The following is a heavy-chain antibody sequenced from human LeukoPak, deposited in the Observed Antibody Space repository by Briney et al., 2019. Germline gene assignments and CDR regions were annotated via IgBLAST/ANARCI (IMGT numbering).Heavy chain of an antibody. D-gene: IGHD3-10*01. CDR1: GYTFTGYC. CDR3: ARAHYYGSGSYYPRGAFDI. J-gene: IGHJ3*02. V-gene: IGHV1-2*04. Sequence: RVASVKVSCKASGYTFTGYCMHWVRQAPGQGLEWMGWIKPDSGGTNYAQKFKGWVTMTRDTSISTAYMELSRLRSDDTAVYYCARAHYYGSGSYYPRGAFDIWGQGTMVTVSS. CDR2: IKPDSGGT.